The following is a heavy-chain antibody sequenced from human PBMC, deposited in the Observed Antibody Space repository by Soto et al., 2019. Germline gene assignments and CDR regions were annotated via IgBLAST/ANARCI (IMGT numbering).Heavy chain of an antibody. V-gene: IGHV1-8*01. CDR2: MNPDSGNT. J-gene: IGHJ4*02. CDR3: ARGPRNWGFDF. D-gene: IGHD7-27*01. Sequence: QVQLEQSGAEVKKPGASVKVSCKASGYRFTTYDFNWVRRAPGQGFEWMGWMNPDSGNTGYAQKFQGRVTMTRDTTISTAYMELSGLRSEDTAVYYCARGPRNWGFDFWGQGTLVTVSS. CDR1: GYRFTTYD.